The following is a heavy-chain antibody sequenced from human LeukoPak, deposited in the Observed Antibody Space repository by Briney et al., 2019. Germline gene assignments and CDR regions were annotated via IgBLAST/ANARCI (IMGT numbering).Heavy chain of an antibody. CDR1: GYSISSGYY. V-gene: IGHV4-38-2*02. Sequence: SETLSLTCTVSGYSISSGYYWGWIRQPPGKGLEWIGSMSHSGSTYDNPSLQSRVAISVDMSKNQFSLKLSSVTAADTAVYYCAGEGYSYGYHSSYYWGQGTLVTVSS. CDR3: AGEGYSYGYHSSYY. CDR2: MSHSGST. D-gene: IGHD5-18*01. J-gene: IGHJ4*02.